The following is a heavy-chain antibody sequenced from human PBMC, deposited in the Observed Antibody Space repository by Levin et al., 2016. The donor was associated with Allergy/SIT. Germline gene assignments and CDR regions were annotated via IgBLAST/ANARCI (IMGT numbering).Heavy chain of an antibody. CDR3: ARDGGGSGDMDV. J-gene: IGHJ6*03. V-gene: IGHV4-59*01. CDR2: IYYSGST. D-gene: IGHD3-10*01. Sequence: SETLSLTCAVYGGSFSGYYWSWIRQPPGKGLEWIGYIYYSGSTNYNPSLKSRVTISVDTSKNQFSLKLSSVTAADTAVYYCARDGGGSGDMDVWGKGTTVTVSS. CDR1: GGSFSGYY.